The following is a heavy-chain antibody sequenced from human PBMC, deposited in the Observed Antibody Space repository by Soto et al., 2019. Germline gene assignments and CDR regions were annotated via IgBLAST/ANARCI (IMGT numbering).Heavy chain of an antibody. D-gene: IGHD3-22*01. V-gene: IGHV3-49*04. CDR3: SMWGMIVQPGWFSP. CDR1: GFTFSNYA. Sequence: GGSLRLSCAASGFTFSNYAMSWVRQAPGKGLEWVGFIRGKGFGGTTEYAASVKGRFTISRDESKSIAYLQMNSLKTEDTAVYYCSMWGMIVQPGWFSPWGQGSLVTVSS. CDR2: IRGKGFGGTT. J-gene: IGHJ5*01.